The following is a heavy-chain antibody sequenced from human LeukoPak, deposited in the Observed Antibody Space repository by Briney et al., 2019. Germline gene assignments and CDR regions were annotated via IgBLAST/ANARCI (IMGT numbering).Heavy chain of an antibody. CDR3: ARRRCRSTSCSSTPLDY. CDR1: GYTFTSCA. D-gene: IGHD2-2*01. CDR2: INAGDGNN. Sequence: ASEKVSCKASGYTFTSCAMHWVRQPPAKRLEWMGWINAGDGNNKYSQKFQGRGTITRVTSASTAYMELCSLRPGDTAVYYWARRRCRSTSCSSTPLDYWGQGALVTVSS. J-gene: IGHJ4*02. V-gene: IGHV1-3*01.